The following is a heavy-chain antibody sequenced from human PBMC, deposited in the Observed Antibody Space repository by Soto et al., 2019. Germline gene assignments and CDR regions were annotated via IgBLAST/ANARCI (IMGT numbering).Heavy chain of an antibody. Sequence: GGSLRLSCAASGFTFSSYGMHWFRQAPGKGLEWVAVIWYDGSNKYYADSVKGRFTISRDNSKNTLYLQMNSLRAEDTAVYYCAREAVSAIRSFDPWGQGTLVTV. J-gene: IGHJ5*02. CDR1: GFTFSSYG. V-gene: IGHV3-33*01. CDR3: AREAVSAIRSFDP. D-gene: IGHD2-2*02. CDR2: IWYDGSNK.